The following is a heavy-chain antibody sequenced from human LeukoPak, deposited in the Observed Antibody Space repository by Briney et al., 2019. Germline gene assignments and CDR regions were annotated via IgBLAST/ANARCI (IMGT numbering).Heavy chain of an antibody. J-gene: IGHJ4*02. V-gene: IGHV3-7*01. CDR1: GFTFTKYW. CDR3: ARGLDCRSTSVYLDN. CDR2: IKQDGSEK. Sequence: GGSLRLSCAASGFTFTKYWMTWVRQAPGKGLEGVANIKQDGSEKFYVGSVKGRFTISRDNAKNSLDLQINSLGAEDTAVYYCARGLDCRSTSVYLDNWGQGTLVTVSS. D-gene: IGHD2/OR15-2a*01.